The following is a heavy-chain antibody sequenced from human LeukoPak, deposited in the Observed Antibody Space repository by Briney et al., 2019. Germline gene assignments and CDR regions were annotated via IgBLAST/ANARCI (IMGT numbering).Heavy chain of an antibody. V-gene: IGHV1-46*01. CDR1: GYTFTCYY. J-gene: IGHJ4*02. Sequence: ASVKVSCKASGYTFTCYYMHWVRQAPGQGLEWMGIINPSGGSTSYAQKFQGRVTTTRDTSTSTVYMELSSLRSEDTAVYYCARNSLPNYDILTGYLQPADCWGQGTLVTVSS. CDR3: ARNSLPNYDILTGYLQPADC. CDR2: INPSGGST. D-gene: IGHD3-9*01.